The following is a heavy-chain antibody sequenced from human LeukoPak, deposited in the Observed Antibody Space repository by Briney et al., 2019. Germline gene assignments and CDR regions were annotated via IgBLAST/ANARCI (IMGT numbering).Heavy chain of an antibody. CDR3: VRTPETTVWFDP. Sequence: SETLSLTCAVYGGSFSGYYWSWIRQPPGKGLEWIGEINHSGSTNYNPSLKSRVTISVDTSKNQFSLKLSSVTAADTAVYYCVRTPETTVWFDPWGQGTLVTVSS. CDR1: GGSFSGYY. D-gene: IGHD4-17*01. CDR2: INHSGST. V-gene: IGHV4-34*01. J-gene: IGHJ5*02.